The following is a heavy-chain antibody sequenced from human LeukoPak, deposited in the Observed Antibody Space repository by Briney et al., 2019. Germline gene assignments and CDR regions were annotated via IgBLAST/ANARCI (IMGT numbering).Heavy chain of an antibody. J-gene: IGHJ4*02. CDR1: GFFFNSYW. CDR3: ARGRDVDS. Sequence: GGSLRLSCATSGFFFNSYWLSWVRQAPGMGLEWVANIKQDGGEIYYVDSVKGRFIISRDNAKNSLYLEMNSLRVEDTAVYYCARGRDVDSWGQGTLVTVSS. CDR2: IKQDGGEI. V-gene: IGHV3-7*03.